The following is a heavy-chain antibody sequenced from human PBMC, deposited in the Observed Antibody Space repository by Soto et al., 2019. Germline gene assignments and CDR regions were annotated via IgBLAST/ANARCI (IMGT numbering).Heavy chain of an antibody. J-gene: IGHJ5*02. Sequence: GASVKASCKASGYTFTSYDINWVRQATGQGLEWMGWMNPNSGNTGYAQKFQGRVTMTRNTPISTAYMELSSLRSEDTAVYYFAFEPGLPKKRRGSEAWGKGTLGAASS. CDR3: AFEPGLPKKRRGSEA. CDR1: GYTFTSYD. V-gene: IGHV1-8*01. CDR2: MNPNSGNT. D-gene: IGHD4-17*01.